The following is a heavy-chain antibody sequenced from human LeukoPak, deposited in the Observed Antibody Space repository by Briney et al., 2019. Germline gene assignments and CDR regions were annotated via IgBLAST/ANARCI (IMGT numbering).Heavy chain of an antibody. V-gene: IGHV3-74*03. CDR3: AKGSLRFINWFDP. D-gene: IGHD3-3*01. CDR1: GFTFSRSW. J-gene: IGHJ5*02. Sequence: GGSLRLSCAASGFTFSRSWMHWVRQAPGKGLVWVSRINTDGSDTMYADSVKGRFTISRDNAKNTLYLQMNSLKAEDTAVYYCAKGSLRFINWFDPWGQGTLVTVSS. CDR2: INTDGSDT.